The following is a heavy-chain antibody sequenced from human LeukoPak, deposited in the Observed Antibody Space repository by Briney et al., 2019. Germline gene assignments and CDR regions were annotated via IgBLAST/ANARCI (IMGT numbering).Heavy chain of an antibody. D-gene: IGHD3-22*01. V-gene: IGHV3-72*01. CDR2: IRTKANGYTT. J-gene: IGHJ4*02. CDR3: ARVVAFTGGSGYYFAY. CDR1: GFTFSDHY. Sequence: GGSLRLSCAASGFTFSDHYMDWVRQAPGRGLEWVGRIRTKANGYTTEYAASVKGRFTISRDDSRNSLYLQMSSLKTEDTAVYYCARVVAFTGGSGYYFAYWGQGTLVTVSS.